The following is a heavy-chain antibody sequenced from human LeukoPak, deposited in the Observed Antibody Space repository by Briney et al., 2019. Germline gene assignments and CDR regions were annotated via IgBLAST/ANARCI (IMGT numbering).Heavy chain of an antibody. CDR2: IYFSGTT. Sequence: PSETLSLTCTVSGGSISSGSYYWSWIRQLPGKGLEWIGYIYFSGTTNHNPSLKSRVTISVDTSKNQFSLKLNSVTAADTAVYYCARGGDIAVVPAASGFDYWGQGTLVTVSS. J-gene: IGHJ4*02. D-gene: IGHD2-2*01. CDR1: GGSISSGSYY. CDR3: ARGGDIAVVPAASGFDY. V-gene: IGHV4-61*01.